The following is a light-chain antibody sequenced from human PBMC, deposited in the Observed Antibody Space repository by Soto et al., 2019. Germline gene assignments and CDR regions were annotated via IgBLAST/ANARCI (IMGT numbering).Light chain of an antibody. CDR3: QSYDSSLSGFVV. V-gene: IGLV1-40*01. Sequence: QSVLTQPPSVSGAPGQRVTISCTXSXSXXXAGYDVHWYQQLPGTAPKLLIYGNSNRPSEVPDRFSGSKSGTSASLAITGLQAEDEADYYCQSYDSSLSGFVVFGGGTKLTVL. J-gene: IGLJ2*01. CDR1: XSXXXAGYD. CDR2: GNS.